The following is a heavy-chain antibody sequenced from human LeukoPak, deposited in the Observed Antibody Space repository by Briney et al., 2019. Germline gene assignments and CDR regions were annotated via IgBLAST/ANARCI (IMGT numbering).Heavy chain of an antibody. CDR2: IYTSGST. CDR1: GGSISSYY. CDR3: ARDAAGGFGEYYFDY. Sequence: SETLSLTCTVSGGSISSYYWSWIRQPAGKGLEWIGRIYTSGSTNYNPSLKSRVTMSVDTSKNQFSLKLSSVSAADTAVYYCARDAAGGFGEYYFDYWGQGTLVTVSS. D-gene: IGHD3-10*01. V-gene: IGHV4-4*07. J-gene: IGHJ4*02.